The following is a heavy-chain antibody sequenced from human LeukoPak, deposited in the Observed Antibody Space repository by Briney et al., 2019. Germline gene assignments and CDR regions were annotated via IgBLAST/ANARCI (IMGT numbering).Heavy chain of an antibody. Sequence: PGGSLRLSRAASGFTFSSYAMHWVRQAPGKGLEWVAVISYDGSNKYYADSVKGRFTISRDNSKNTLYLQMNSLRAEDTAVYYCARSIAVAEPGQVWGQGTLVTVSS. D-gene: IGHD6-19*01. CDR2: ISYDGSNK. CDR3: ARSIAVAEPGQV. J-gene: IGHJ4*02. CDR1: GFTFSSYA. V-gene: IGHV3-30*04.